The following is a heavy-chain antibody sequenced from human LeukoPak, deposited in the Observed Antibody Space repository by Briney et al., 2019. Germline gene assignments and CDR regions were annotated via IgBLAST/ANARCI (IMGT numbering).Heavy chain of an antibody. Sequence: GGSLRLSCAASGFTFSDYYMSWIRQAPGKGLEWVSYISSSGSTIYYADSVKGRFTISRDNAKNSLYLQMNSLRAEDTAVYYCARDPYYYDSSGYYYDHWYFDYWGQGTLVTVSS. CDR2: ISSSGSTI. D-gene: IGHD3-22*01. CDR1: GFTFSDYY. V-gene: IGHV3-11*04. J-gene: IGHJ4*02. CDR3: ARDPYYYDSSGYYYDHWYFDY.